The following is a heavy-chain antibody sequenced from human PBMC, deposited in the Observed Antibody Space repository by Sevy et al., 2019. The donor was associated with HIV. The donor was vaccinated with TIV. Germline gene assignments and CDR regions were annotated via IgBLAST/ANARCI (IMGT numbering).Heavy chain of an antibody. CDR2: ISSNGGST. V-gene: IGHV3-64*02. CDR1: GITFNNAW. Sequence: GGSLRLSCAASGITFNNAWMTWVRQAPGKGLEYVSAISSNGGSTYYADSVKGRFTISRDNSKNTLYLQMGSLRAEDMAVYYCARGREYSSSSVAFDIWGQGTMVTVSS. D-gene: IGHD6-6*01. J-gene: IGHJ3*02. CDR3: ARGREYSSSSVAFDI.